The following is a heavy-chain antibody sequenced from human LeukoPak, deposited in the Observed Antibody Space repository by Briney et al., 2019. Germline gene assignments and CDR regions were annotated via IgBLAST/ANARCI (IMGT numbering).Heavy chain of an antibody. CDR1: EGTFSSYA. J-gene: IGHJ4*02. D-gene: IGHD1-26*01. V-gene: IGHV1-69*04. CDR2: IIPILGIA. CDR3: ARVIVGATGYYFDY. Sequence: SVKVSCKASEGTFSSYAISWVRQAPGQGLEWMGRIIPILGIANYAQKFQGRVTITADKSTSTAYMELSSLRSEDTAVYYCARVIVGATGYYFDYWGQGTLVTVSS.